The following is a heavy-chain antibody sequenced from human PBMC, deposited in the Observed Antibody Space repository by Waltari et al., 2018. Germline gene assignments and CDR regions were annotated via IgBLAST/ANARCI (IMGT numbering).Heavy chain of an antibody. V-gene: IGHV3-7*01. Sequence: EVQLVESGGGLVQPGGSLRLSCAASGFTFSSYWMSWVRKAPGKGLEWVANIKQDGSEKYYVDSVKGRFTISRDNAKNSLYLQMNSLRAEDTAVYYCARDLRGYYLHFQHWGQGTLVTVSS. CDR1: GFTFSSYW. CDR2: IKQDGSEK. J-gene: IGHJ1*01. CDR3: ARDLRGYYLHFQH. D-gene: IGHD3-22*01.